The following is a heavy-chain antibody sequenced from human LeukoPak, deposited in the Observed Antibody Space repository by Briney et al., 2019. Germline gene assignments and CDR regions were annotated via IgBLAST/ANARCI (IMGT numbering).Heavy chain of an antibody. V-gene: IGHV3-48*04. J-gene: IGHJ4*02. D-gene: IGHD4-17*01. CDR3: ARTRIYGDYLFDY. CDR1: GFTFSTYS. Sequence: GGSLRLSCAASGFTFSTYSMNWVRQAPGKGLEWVSYIDTGTSTIYYADSVKGRFTISRDNAKNSLYLQMNSLRAEDTAVYYCARTRIYGDYLFDYWGQGTLVTVSS. CDR2: IDTGTSTI.